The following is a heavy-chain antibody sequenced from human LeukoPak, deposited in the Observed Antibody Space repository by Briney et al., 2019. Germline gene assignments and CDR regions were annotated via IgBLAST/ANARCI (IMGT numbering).Heavy chain of an antibody. Sequence: SETLSLTRTVSGGSISSYYWSWIRQPPGKGLEWIGYIYYSGSTNYNPSLKSRVTISVDTSKNQFSLKLSSATAADTAVYYCARHKLAVAVIDYWGQGTLVTVSS. J-gene: IGHJ4*02. D-gene: IGHD6-19*01. CDR3: ARHKLAVAVIDY. CDR2: IYYSGST. V-gene: IGHV4-59*08. CDR1: GGSISSYY.